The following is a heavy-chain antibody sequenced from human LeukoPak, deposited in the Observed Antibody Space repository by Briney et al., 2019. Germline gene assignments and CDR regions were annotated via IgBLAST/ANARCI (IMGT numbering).Heavy chain of an antibody. Sequence: SETLSLTCTVSAGSISSHYCNWIRQPPGKGLEWVRYIFYSGGTNYHPSLQGRVTISVDTSKNQFSLKLSSVAAADKGLYLCARGYYYDSSGSSFDYWGQGTRVTVSS. CDR2: IFYSGGT. D-gene: IGHD3-22*01. V-gene: IGHV4-59*11. J-gene: IGHJ4*02. CDR3: ARGYYYDSSGSSFDY. CDR1: AGSISSHY.